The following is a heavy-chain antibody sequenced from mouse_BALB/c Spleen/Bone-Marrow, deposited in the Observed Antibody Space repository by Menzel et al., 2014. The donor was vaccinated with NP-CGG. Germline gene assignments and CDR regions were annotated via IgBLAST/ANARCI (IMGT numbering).Heavy chain of an antibody. CDR3: TRIFDY. CDR1: IFANYW. CDR2: ISPRSGST. Sequence: IFANYWMHWVKQRHGQGLEWIGNISPRSGSTNYDEKFKSKATLTVDTSSATAYMYLNSLTSEDSAVYYCTRIFDYRGQGTILTVSS. J-gene: IGHJ2*01. V-gene: IGHV1S22*01.